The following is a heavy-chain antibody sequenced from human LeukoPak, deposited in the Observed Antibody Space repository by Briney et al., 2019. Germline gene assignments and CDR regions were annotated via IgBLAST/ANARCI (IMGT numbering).Heavy chain of an antibody. Sequence: ASVKVSCKASGGTFSSYAISWVRQAPGQGLEWMGRIIPILGIANYAQKFQGRVTITADKSTSTAHMELSSLRSEDTAVYYCAREYLSDSSGYYYYYYGMDVWGQGTTVTVSS. D-gene: IGHD3-22*01. V-gene: IGHV1-69*04. CDR1: GGTFSSYA. CDR2: IIPILGIA. CDR3: AREYLSDSSGYYYYYYGMDV. J-gene: IGHJ6*02.